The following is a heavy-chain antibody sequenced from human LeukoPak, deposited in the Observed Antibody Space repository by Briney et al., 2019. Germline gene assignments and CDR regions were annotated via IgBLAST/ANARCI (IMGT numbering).Heavy chain of an antibody. CDR2: IYYSGDT. J-gene: IGHJ4*02. CDR3: SRLPTDLLAFDY. D-gene: IGHD2-8*02. V-gene: IGHV4-39*01. CDR1: GGSISSSSHY. Sequence: PSETLSLTCSVSGGSISSSSHYWGWIRQPPGKGLEWIGSIYYSGDTYYNPTLKSRVTISVDTSKNQFSLKLSSVTAADTAVYYCSRLPTDLLAFDYWGQGTLVTVSS.